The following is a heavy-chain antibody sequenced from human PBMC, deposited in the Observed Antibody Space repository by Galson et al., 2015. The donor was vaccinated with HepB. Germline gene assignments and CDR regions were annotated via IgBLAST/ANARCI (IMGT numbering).Heavy chain of an antibody. CDR2: ISSSSSYI. CDR3: ARVRGAYSGYEEAAGFDY. D-gene: IGHD5-12*01. Sequence: SLRLSCAASGFTFSSYSMNWVRQAPGKGLEWVSSISSSSSYIYYADSVKGRFTISRDNAKNSLYLQMNSLRAEDTAVYYCARVRGAYSGYEEAAGFDYWGQGTLVTVSS. CDR1: GFTFSSYS. V-gene: IGHV3-21*01. J-gene: IGHJ4*02.